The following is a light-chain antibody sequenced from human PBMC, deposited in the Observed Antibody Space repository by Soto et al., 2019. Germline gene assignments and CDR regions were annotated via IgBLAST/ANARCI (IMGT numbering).Light chain of an antibody. CDR3: QQYDDWPST. J-gene: IGKJ5*01. Sequence: VVMTQFRATRSGSPGGRSTLSCRASQSLSTNWAWYQQRPGQAPRPLIHDASARATGIPGRFSGSGSGTEFTLTISSLQSEDFAVYYCQQYDDWPSTFGQGTRLEIK. CDR1: QSLSTN. V-gene: IGKV3-15*01. CDR2: DAS.